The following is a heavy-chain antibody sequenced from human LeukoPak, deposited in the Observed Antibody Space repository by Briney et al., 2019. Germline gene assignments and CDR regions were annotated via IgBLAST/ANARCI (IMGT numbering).Heavy chain of an antibody. D-gene: IGHD3-22*01. CDR1: GGSISSYY. Sequence: PSETLSLTCTVSGGSISSYYWSWIRQPPGKGLEWIGYIYYSGSTNYNPPLKSRVTISVDTSKNQFSLKLSSVTAADTAVYYCASFVGDSNDYYDSSWSQGTLVTVSS. V-gene: IGHV4-59*01. CDR2: IYYSGST. J-gene: IGHJ4*02. CDR3: ASFVGDSNDYYDSS.